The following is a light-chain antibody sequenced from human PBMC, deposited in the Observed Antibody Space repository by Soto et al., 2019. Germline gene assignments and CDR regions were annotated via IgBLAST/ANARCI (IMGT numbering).Light chain of an antibody. Sequence: QSALTQPRSVSGSPGQSVTISCTGTSSDFGGYKYVSWYQQHPGKAPKLIIYDVNQRPSGVPDRFSGSKSDNSASLTVSGLQDEDDYDYSCFSYAGSYEVFGGGTKVTVL. CDR2: DVN. CDR1: SSDFGGYKY. V-gene: IGLV2-11*01. CDR3: FSYAGSYEV. J-gene: IGLJ3*02.